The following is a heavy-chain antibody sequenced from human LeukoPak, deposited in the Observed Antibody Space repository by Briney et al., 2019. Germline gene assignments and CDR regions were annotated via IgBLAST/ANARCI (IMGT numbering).Heavy chain of an antibody. CDR3: ARGGRKSRGVDIVRKKETGYYYYMDV. J-gene: IGHJ6*03. D-gene: IGHD2-15*01. CDR2: IKQDGGEK. CDR1: GFTFNSYL. Sequence: PGGSLRLSCAASGFTFNSYLMTWVRQAPGKGLEWVANIKQDGGEKYYVDSVKGRSTISRDNAKNSLYLQMNSLRAEDTAVYYCARGGRKSRGVDIVRKKETGYYYYMDVWGKGTTVTVSS. V-gene: IGHV3-7*01.